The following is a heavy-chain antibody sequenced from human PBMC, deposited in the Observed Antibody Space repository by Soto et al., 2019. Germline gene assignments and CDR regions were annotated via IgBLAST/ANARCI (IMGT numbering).Heavy chain of an antibody. CDR3: AKDRGYDFWSGYYF. Sequence: QVQLVESGGGVVQPGRSLRLSCAASGFTFSSYGMHWVRQAPGKGLEWVAVISYDGSNKYYADSVKGRFTISRDNSKNTLYLQMNSLRAEDTAVYCCAKDRGYDFWSGYYFWGQGTLVTVSS. J-gene: IGHJ4*02. CDR2: ISYDGSNK. CDR1: GFTFSSYG. V-gene: IGHV3-30*18. D-gene: IGHD3-3*01.